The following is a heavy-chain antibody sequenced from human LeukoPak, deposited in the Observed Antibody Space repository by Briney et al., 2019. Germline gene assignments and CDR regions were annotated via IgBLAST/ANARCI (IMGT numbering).Heavy chain of an antibody. CDR3: ARDRRAYCGGDCYSGSALDWFDP. Sequence: SETLSLTCTVSGGPISSYYWSWIRQPAGKGLEWIGRIYTSGSTNYNPSLKSRVTMSVDTSKNQFSLKLSSVTAADTAVYYCARDRRAYCGGDCYSGSALDWFDPWGQGTLVTVSS. D-gene: IGHD2-21*02. CDR1: GGPISSYY. J-gene: IGHJ5*02. CDR2: IYTSGST. V-gene: IGHV4-4*07.